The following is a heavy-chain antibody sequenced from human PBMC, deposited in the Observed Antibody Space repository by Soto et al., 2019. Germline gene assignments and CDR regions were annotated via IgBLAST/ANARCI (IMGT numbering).Heavy chain of an antibody. CDR2: IKPDGSEK. V-gene: IGHV3-7*01. D-gene: IGHD6-19*01. Sequence: GGSLRLSCAASGFTFSSYWMSWVRQAPGKGLEWVANIKPDGSEKYYVDSVKGRFTIARDNARNSLNLLVNSLRAEDTAIYYCARDNGWNYLVYWGQGTLVTVS. CDR1: GFTFSSYW. CDR3: ARDNGWNYLVY. J-gene: IGHJ4*02.